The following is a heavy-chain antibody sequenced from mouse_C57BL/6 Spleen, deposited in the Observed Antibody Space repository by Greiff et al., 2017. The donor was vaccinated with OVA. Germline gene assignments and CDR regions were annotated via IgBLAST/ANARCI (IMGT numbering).Heavy chain of an antibody. CDR1: GYTFTSYW. Sequence: QVQLQQPGAELVMPGASVKLSCKASGYTFTSYWMHWVKQRPGQGLEWIGEIDPSDSYTNYNQKFKGKSTLTVDKSSSTAYMQLSSLTSEDSAVYYYARFNWDWYFDVWGTGTTVTVSS. CDR3: ARFNWDWYFDV. J-gene: IGHJ1*03. CDR2: IDPSDSYT. D-gene: IGHD4-1*02. V-gene: IGHV1-69*01.